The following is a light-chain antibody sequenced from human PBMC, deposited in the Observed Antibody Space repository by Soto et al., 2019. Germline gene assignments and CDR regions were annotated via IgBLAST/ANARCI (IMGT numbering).Light chain of an antibody. J-gene: IGKJ4*01. V-gene: IGKV3-15*01. CDR2: DKS. CDR1: QGIGDT. Sequence: VMTQSPATLSLSPGDSVTFSCRASQGIGDTLAWYQHKTGQTPRLLIYDKSTRATGVPTRFSGSRSGAELNLTINRRQSEDFAVYYCQTYNNWPLTCGGGTKVDIK. CDR3: QTYNNWPLT.